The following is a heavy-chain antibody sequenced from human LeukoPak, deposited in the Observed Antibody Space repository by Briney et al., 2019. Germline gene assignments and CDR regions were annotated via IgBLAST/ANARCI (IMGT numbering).Heavy chain of an antibody. CDR2: INHSAST. J-gene: IGHJ5*02. CDR3: AKRLRPRYWFDP. D-gene: IGHD4-17*01. Sequence: SETLSLTCAVYGGSFSGYYWSWIRQPPGKGREWIGEINHSASTNYNPSLKSRVTISVDTSKNQFSLKLSSVTAADTAVYYCAKRLRPRYWFDPWGQGTLVTVSS. CDR1: GGSFSGYY. V-gene: IGHV4-34*01.